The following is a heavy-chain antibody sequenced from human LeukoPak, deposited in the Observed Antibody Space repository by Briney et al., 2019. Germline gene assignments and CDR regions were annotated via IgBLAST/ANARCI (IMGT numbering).Heavy chain of an antibody. D-gene: IGHD6-13*01. J-gene: IGHJ1*01. V-gene: IGHV5-51*01. Sequence: LGESLKISCKGSGXSFTSYWSGWVRQMPGKGLEWMGIIYPGDSDTRYSPSFQGQVTISADKSLTTAYLQWSSLKASDTAMYYCARGFGSTWLEYWGQGTLVTVSS. CDR2: IYPGDSDT. CDR1: GXSFTSYW. CDR3: ARGFGSTWLEY.